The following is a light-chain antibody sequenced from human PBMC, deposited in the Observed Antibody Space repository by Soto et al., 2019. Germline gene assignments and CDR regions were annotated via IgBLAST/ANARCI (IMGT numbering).Light chain of an antibody. V-gene: IGKV3-20*01. CDR3: QQRGT. CDR1: QSVSASF. Sequence: EIVLTQSPGTLSLSPGERATLSCRASQSVSASFLAWYQQKPGQAPRLLIYGAASRATGIPDRCSGSGSGTDFTLTISRLAPEDAAVYFCQQRGTFGQGTKLEIK. CDR2: GAA. J-gene: IGKJ2*02.